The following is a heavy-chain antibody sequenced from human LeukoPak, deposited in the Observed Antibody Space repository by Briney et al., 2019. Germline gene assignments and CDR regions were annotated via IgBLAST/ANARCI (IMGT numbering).Heavy chain of an antibody. CDR2: IFATGST. Sequence: PSETLSLTCNVSGGSISSGNYYWSWIRQPAGKGLEWIGRIFATGSTDYNPSLKSRITISVDTSKNQSSLKLSSVTAADTAMYFCARDPFLYRDAFDIWGQGTMVTVSS. D-gene: IGHD3-16*01. CDR3: ARDPFLYRDAFDI. V-gene: IGHV4-61*02. CDR1: GGSISSGNYY. J-gene: IGHJ3*02.